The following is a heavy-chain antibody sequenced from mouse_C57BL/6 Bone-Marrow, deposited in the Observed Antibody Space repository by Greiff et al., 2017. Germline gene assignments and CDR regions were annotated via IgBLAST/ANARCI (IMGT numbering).Heavy chain of an antibody. CDR1: GYTFTSYW. CDR2: IDPSDSYT. V-gene: IGHV1-59*01. CDR3: ARWRWLLRGDYAMDY. D-gene: IGHD2-3*01. Sequence: QVQLQQPGAELVRPGTSVKLSCKASGYTFTSYWMHWVKQRPGQGLEWIGVIDPSDSYTNYNQKFKGKATLTVDTSSSTAYMQLSSLTSEDSAVYYCARWRWLLRGDYAMDYWGQGTSVTDAS. J-gene: IGHJ4*01.